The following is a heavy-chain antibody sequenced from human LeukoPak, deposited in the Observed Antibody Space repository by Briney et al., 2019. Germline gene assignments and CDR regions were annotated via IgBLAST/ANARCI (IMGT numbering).Heavy chain of an antibody. CDR3: TTSPKPYYMDV. CDR2: INPSGGST. V-gene: IGHV1-46*01. D-gene: IGHD2-2*01. CDR1: GYTFTSYY. J-gene: IGHJ6*03. Sequence: ASVKVSCKASGYTFTSYYMHWVRQAPGQGLEWMGIINPSGGSTSYAQKFQGRVTMTRDTSTSTVYMELSSLRSEDTAVYYCTTSPKPYYMDVWGKGTTVTVSS.